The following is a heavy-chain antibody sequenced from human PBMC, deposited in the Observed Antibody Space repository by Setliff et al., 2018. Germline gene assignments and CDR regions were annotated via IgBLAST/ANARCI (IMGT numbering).Heavy chain of an antibody. CDR1: GFTFSRYW. CDR3: ARVDNFWSGPIDY. V-gene: IGHV3-7*01. Sequence: GSLRLSCAASGFTFSRYWMSWVRQAPGKGLEWVANIKQDGSEKYYVDSVKGRFTISRDNAKNSLYLQMNSLRAEDTAVYYCARVDNFWSGPIDYWGQGTLVTVSS. CDR2: IKQDGSEK. D-gene: IGHD3-3*01. J-gene: IGHJ4*02.